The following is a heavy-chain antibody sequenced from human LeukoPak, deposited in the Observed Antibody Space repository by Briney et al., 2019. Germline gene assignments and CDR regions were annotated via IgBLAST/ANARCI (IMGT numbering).Heavy chain of an antibody. CDR1: GFTFSSYA. CDR2: ISYDGSNK. J-gene: IGHJ5*02. Sequence: RSLRLSCAASGFTFSSYAMHWVRQAPGKGLEWVAVISYDGSNKYYADSVKGRFTISRDNSKNTLYLQMNSLRAEDTAVYYCARGQDTVKVSDPWGQGTLVTVSS. CDR3: ARGQDTVKVSDP. V-gene: IGHV3-30-3*01. D-gene: IGHD4-17*01.